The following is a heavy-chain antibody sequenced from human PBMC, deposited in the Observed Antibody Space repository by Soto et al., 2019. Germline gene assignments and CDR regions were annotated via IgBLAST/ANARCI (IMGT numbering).Heavy chain of an antibody. D-gene: IGHD3-3*01. CDR3: ARGASFLEWQIGRHNWFDP. CDR1: GGSISGYY. J-gene: IGHJ5*02. Sequence: SETLSLTCTVSGGSISGYYWSWIRQPPGKGLEWIGYMYNTGSTVYNPSFKSRVTISVDTSKNQFSLKLNSVTAADTAVYYCARGASFLEWQIGRHNWFDPWGQGTLVTVSS. CDR2: MYNTGST. V-gene: IGHV4-59*01.